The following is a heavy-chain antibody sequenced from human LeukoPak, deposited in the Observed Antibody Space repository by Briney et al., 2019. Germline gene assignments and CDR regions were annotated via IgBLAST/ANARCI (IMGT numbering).Heavy chain of an antibody. V-gene: IGHV4-39*07. CDR3: ASLYTSSHY. D-gene: IGHD6-6*01. Sequence: SETLSLTCTASGGSISSSRSYWGWIRQPPGKGLEWIASFSNSGSTYFKASLKSRVTISVDSSKNQFSLKVNSVTAADTAVYYCASLYTSSHYWGQGTLVTVSS. CDR1: GGSISSSRSY. CDR2: FSNSGST. J-gene: IGHJ4*02.